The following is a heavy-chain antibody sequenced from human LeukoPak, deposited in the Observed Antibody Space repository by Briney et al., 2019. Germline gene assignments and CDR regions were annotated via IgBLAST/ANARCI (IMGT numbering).Heavy chain of an antibody. CDR2: IYSSGST. J-gene: IGHJ4*02. D-gene: IGHD6-13*01. CDR3: ARLTAYSTIYLDS. Sequence: SETLSLTCTVSGGSISGYYWSWIRQPAGKGLEWIGRIYSSGSTNYNPSLKSRVSMSVDTSKNQFSLNLSSLTAADTAVYYCARLTAYSTIYLDSWGQGTLVTVSS. CDR1: GGSISGYY. V-gene: IGHV4-4*07.